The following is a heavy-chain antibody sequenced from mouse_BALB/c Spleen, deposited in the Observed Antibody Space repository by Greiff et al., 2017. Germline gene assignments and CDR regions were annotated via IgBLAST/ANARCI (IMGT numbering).Heavy chain of an antibody. CDR1: GFTFSSYA. CDR2: ISSGGST. V-gene: IGHV5-6-5*01. Sequence: DVKLVESGGGLVKPGGSLKLSCAASGFTFSSYAMSWVRQTPEKRLEWVASISSGGSTYYPDSVKGRFTISRDNARNILYLQMSSLRSEDTAMYYCAREGVPYWGQGTTLTVSS. J-gene: IGHJ2*01. CDR3: AREGVPY.